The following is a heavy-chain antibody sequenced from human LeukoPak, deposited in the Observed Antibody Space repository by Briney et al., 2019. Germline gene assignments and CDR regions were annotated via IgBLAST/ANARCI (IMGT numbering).Heavy chain of an antibody. CDR3: ARDSEHYYGLGNYYKYYYYMDV. CDR2: ITPIFGIP. Sequence: GASVKVSCKASGGTFSRYAISWVRQAPGQGLEWMGGITPIFGIPNYAQKFQGRVTITADESTSTAYMELSSLRFEDTAVYYCARDSEHYYGLGNYYKYYYYMDVWGKGTTVTISS. V-gene: IGHV1-69*13. J-gene: IGHJ6*03. D-gene: IGHD3-10*01. CDR1: GGTFSRYA.